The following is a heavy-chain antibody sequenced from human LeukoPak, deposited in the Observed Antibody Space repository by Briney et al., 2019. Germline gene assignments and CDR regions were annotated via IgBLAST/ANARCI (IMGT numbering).Heavy chain of an antibody. V-gene: IGHV4-31*03. CDR1: GGSISSGGYY. CDR2: IYYSGST. Sequence: KSSETLSLTCTVSGGSISSGGYYWSWIRQHPGKGLEWIGYIYYSGSTYYNPSLKSRVTISVDTSKNQFSLKLSSVTAADTAVYYCATYTVMDAFDIWGQGTMVTVSS. J-gene: IGHJ3*02. D-gene: IGHD4-11*01. CDR3: ATYTVMDAFDI.